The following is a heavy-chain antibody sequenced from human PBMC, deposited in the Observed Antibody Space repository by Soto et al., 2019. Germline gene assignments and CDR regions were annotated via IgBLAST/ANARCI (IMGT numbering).Heavy chain of an antibody. CDR3: ARFRGTQWLREYYFDY. J-gene: IGHJ4*02. Sequence: GGSLRLSCAASGFTFSDYYMSWIRQAPGKGLEWVSYISSSGSSIYYADSVKGRFTISRDNAKNSLYLQMNSLRAEDTAVYYCARFRGTQWLREYYFDYWGQGTLVTVSS. V-gene: IGHV3-11*01. CDR1: GFTFSDYY. CDR2: ISSSGSSI. D-gene: IGHD5-12*01.